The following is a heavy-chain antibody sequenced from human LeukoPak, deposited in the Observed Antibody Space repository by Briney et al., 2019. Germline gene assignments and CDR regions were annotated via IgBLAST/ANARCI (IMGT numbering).Heavy chain of an antibody. CDR3: AKANYYDSSGYYENLDY. CDR2: ISGSGGST. J-gene: IGHJ4*02. CDR1: GFTFSNNA. V-gene: IGHV3-23*01. D-gene: IGHD3-22*01. Sequence: RTGGSLRLSCVASGFTFSNNAMSWVRQAPGKGLEWVSAISGSGGSTYYADSVKGRFTISRDNSKNTLYLQMNSLRAEDTAVYYCAKANYYDSSGYYENLDYWGQGTLVTVSS.